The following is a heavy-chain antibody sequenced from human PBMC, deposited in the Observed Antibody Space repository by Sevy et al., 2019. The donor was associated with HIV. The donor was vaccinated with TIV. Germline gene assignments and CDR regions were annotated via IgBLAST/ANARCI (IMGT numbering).Heavy chain of an antibody. J-gene: IGHJ4*02. D-gene: IGHD2-15*01. CDR3: ARDYMVAATLHFDC. Sequence: GGSLRLSCAASGFTFSSYWMSWVRQAPGKGLEWVANIKQDGSEKYYVDSVKGRFTISRDNAKNSLYLQMNSLRAEDTAVYYCARDYMVAATLHFDCWGQGTLVTVSS. CDR1: GFTFSSYW. CDR2: IKQDGSEK. V-gene: IGHV3-7*01.